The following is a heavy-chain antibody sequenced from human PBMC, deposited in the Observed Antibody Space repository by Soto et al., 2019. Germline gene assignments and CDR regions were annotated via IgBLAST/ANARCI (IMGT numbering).Heavy chain of an antibody. J-gene: IGHJ6*01. CDR2: ISAYNGNT. CDR1: CYTFTSSG. Sequence: SGKVCCKDSCYTFTSSGSCWLRQAPGQELEWMGWISAYNGNTNYAQKLQGRVTMTTDTSTSTAYMELRSLRSDDTAVYYCASCPLIFITTGHHCVLYDYCRRRTLDLGSSGM. CDR3: ASCPLIFITTGHHCVLYDYCRRRTLDLGSSGM. D-gene: IGHD3-22*01. V-gene: IGHV1-18*01.